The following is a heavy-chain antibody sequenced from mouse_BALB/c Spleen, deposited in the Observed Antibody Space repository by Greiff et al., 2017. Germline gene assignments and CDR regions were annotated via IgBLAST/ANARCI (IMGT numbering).Heavy chain of an antibody. CDR1: GFSLSRYS. D-gene: IGHD2-4*01. V-gene: IGHV2-6-4*01. Sequence: VKLVESGPGLVAPSQSLSITCTVSGFSLSRYSVHWVRQPPGKGLEWLGMIWGGGSTDYNSALKSRLSISKDNSKSQVFLKMNSLQTDDTAMYYCARNNYDYDGAWFAYWGQGTLVTVSA. CDR2: IWGGGST. J-gene: IGHJ3*01. CDR3: ARNNYDYDGAWFAY.